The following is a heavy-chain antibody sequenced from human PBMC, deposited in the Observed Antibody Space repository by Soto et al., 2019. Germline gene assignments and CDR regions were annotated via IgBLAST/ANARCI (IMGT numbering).Heavy chain of an antibody. CDR1: GGSISSGDYY. CDR3: ARERPDGSRLDP. D-gene: IGHD6-13*01. Sequence: QVQLQESGPGLVKPSQTLSLTCTVSGGSISSGDYYWSWIRQPPGKGLEWIGYIYYSGSTYYNPSLQSRVTISVDTSKNHFSLKLSSGTAADTAVYYCARERPDGSRLDPWGQGTLVTVSS. J-gene: IGHJ5*02. V-gene: IGHV4-30-4*01. CDR2: IYYSGST.